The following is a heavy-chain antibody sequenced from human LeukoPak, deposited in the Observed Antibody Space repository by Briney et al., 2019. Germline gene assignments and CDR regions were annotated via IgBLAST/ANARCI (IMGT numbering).Heavy chain of an antibody. CDR1: GGSFSGYY. Sequence: SETLSLTCAVYGGSFSGYYWSWLRQPPGKGLEWIGYIYYSGSTNYNPSLKSRVTISVDTSKNQFSLKLSSVTAADTAVYYCARDGNWFDPWGQGTLVTVSS. CDR2: IYYSGST. V-gene: IGHV4-59*01. J-gene: IGHJ5*02. CDR3: ARDGNWFDP.